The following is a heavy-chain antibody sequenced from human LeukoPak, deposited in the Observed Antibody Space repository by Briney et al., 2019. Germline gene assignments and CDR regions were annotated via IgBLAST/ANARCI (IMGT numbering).Heavy chain of an antibody. CDR1: GFTFSSYS. CDR3: ARDPYSGYDLQAFDY. V-gene: IGHV3-48*01. CDR2: IRSSSTI. D-gene: IGHD5-12*01. Sequence: GGSLRLSCAASGFTFSSYSMNWVRQAPGKGLEWVSYIRSSSTIYYADSVKGRFTISRDNAKNSLYLQMNSLRAEDTAVYYCARDPYSGYDLQAFDYWGQGTLVTVSS. J-gene: IGHJ4*02.